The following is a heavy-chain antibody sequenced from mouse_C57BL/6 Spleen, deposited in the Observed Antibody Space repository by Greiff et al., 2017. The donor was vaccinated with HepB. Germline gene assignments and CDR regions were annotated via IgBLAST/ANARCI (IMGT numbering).Heavy chain of an antibody. CDR1: GFNIKDDY. Sequence: EVKVVESGAELVRPGASVKLSCTASGFNIKDDYMHWVKQRPEQGLEWIGWIDPENGDTEYASKFQGKATITADTSSNTAYLQLSSLTSEDTAVYYCTTPYGRDYWGQGTTLTVSS. CDR2: IDPENGDT. J-gene: IGHJ2*01. CDR3: TTPYGRDY. V-gene: IGHV14-4*01. D-gene: IGHD1-1*01.